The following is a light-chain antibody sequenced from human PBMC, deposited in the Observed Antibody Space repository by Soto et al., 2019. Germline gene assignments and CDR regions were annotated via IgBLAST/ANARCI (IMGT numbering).Light chain of an antibody. Sequence: IVLTQSPATLSLSHGERATLSCRASQSVSSYLAWYQQKPGQAPRLLIYDASNRATGIPARFSGSGSGTDFTLTISSLEPEDFAVYYCQQRSNWPQLTFGGGTKVDI. CDR1: QSVSSY. J-gene: IGKJ4*01. V-gene: IGKV3-11*01. CDR3: QQRSNWPQLT. CDR2: DAS.